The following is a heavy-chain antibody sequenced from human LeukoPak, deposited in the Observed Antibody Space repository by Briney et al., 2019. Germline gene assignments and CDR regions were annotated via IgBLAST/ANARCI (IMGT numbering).Heavy chain of an antibody. CDR3: AREFLLGLPD. CDR2: TYYRSNWYN. Sequence: SQTLSLTCAISGDSVSSHSAARNWIRQSPSRGLEWLGRTYYRSNWYNDYAVSVKSRITINPDTSKNQFSLHLNSVTPEDTAVYYCAREFLLGLPDWGQGTLVTVSS. D-gene: IGHD3-22*01. V-gene: IGHV6-1*01. CDR1: GDSVSSHSAA. J-gene: IGHJ4*02.